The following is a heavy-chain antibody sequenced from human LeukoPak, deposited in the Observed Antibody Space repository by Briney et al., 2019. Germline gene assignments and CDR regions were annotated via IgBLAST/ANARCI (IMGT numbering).Heavy chain of an antibody. V-gene: IGHV4-38-2*02. J-gene: IGHJ5*02. D-gene: IGHD2-2*02. Sequence: SETLPLTCTVSGYSISSGYYWGRIRQPPGKGLEWIGSIYHSGSTYYNPSLKSRVTISGDTSKNQFSLNLSSVTATDTAVYYCARDCSSTTCYTRSFDPWGQGTLVTVSS. CDR3: ARDCSSTTCYTRSFDP. CDR1: GYSISSGYY. CDR2: IYHSGST.